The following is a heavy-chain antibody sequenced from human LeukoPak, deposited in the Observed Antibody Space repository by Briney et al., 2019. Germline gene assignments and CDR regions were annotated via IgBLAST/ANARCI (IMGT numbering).Heavy chain of an antibody. CDR3: ARRWNYGRNYYIDV. CDR1: GGSFSNYY. Sequence: SETLSLTCAVYGGSFSNYYWSWIRQPPGKGLNGIGEINDSGRTNYNPSLMSRVTVSVDTSKKQFSLRLTSVTATDTAVYYCARRWNYGRNYYIDVWGKGATVSVSS. CDR2: INDSGRT. D-gene: IGHD1-7*01. V-gene: IGHV4-34*01. J-gene: IGHJ6*03.